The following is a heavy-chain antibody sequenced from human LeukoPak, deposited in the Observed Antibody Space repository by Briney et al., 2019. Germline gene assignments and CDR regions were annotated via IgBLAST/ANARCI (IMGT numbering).Heavy chain of an antibody. CDR3: ARVRITIFGVVITSERYYYYYMDV. Sequence: ASVKVSCKASGYTFTSYGISWVRQAPGQGLEWMGWISAYNGNTNYAQKLQGRVTMTTDTSTSTAYMELRSLRSDDTAVYYCARVRITIFGVVITSERYYYYYMDVWGKGTTVTVSS. V-gene: IGHV1-18*01. CDR2: ISAYNGNT. J-gene: IGHJ6*03. CDR1: GYTFTSYG. D-gene: IGHD3-3*01.